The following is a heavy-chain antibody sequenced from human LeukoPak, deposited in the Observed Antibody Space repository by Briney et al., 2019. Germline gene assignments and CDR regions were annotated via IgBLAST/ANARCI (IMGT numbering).Heavy chain of an antibody. CDR1: GFVVSSSY. D-gene: IGHD3-22*01. J-gene: IGHJ4*02. CDR3: GKSSSSAYYYFDY. V-gene: IGHV3-53*01. CDR2: LHAGGNT. Sequence: PGGSLRLSCAASGFVVSSSYMSWVRQTPVKGLEWLSALHAGGNTFFADSVRGRITISRDNSKNSLYLQMNSLTAEDTAIYYCGKSSSSAYYYFDYWGQGTLVTVSS.